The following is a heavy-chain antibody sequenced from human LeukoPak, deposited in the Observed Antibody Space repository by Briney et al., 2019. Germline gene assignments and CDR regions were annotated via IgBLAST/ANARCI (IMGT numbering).Heavy chain of an antibody. CDR1: GFTFSSYA. CDR3: AKGTCSSTSCYDDAFDI. V-gene: IGHV3-23*01. J-gene: IGHJ3*02. Sequence: GGSLRLSCAASGFTFSSYAMSWVRQAPGKGLEWVSAISGSGGSTYYADSVKGRFTISRDNSKNTLYLQMNSLRAEDTAVYYCAKGTCSSTSCYDDAFDIWGQGTMVTVSS. CDR2: ISGSGGST. D-gene: IGHD2-2*01.